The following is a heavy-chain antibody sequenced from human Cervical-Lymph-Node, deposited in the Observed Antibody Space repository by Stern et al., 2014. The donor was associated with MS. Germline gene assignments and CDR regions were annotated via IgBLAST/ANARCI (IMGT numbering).Heavy chain of an antibody. CDR3: AKAAVTTASFDS. CDR2: IIPILDTP. Sequence: VQLVQSGAEVKKPGSSVKVSCKASGGTFTSYSFNWVRQAPGQGLEWMGGIIPILDTPNFAKNFQGRLTLTADKSTSTAYMELSSLESEDTAVYYCAKAAVTTASFDSWGQGTLVTVSS. D-gene: IGHD4-17*01. V-gene: IGHV1-69*06. CDR1: GGTFTSYS. J-gene: IGHJ4*02.